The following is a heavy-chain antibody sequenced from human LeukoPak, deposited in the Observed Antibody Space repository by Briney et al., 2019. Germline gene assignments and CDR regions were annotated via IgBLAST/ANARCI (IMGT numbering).Heavy chain of an antibody. Sequence: GXSLRLSCATSGFEFSRSWMHWVRQAPGKGLAWVSHINTDGSTTNYADSVKGRFTISRDNNKNTLHLQMNNLRAEDTAVYYCAREISGRDDYWGQGTLVTVSS. D-gene: IGHD2-15*01. CDR3: AREISGRDDY. CDR1: GFEFSRSW. CDR2: INTDGSTT. V-gene: IGHV3-74*01. J-gene: IGHJ4*02.